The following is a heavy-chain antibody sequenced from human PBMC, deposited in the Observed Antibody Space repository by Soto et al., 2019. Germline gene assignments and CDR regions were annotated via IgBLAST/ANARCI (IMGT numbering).Heavy chain of an antibody. J-gene: IGHJ5*02. D-gene: IGHD3-3*01. Sequence: GASVKVSCKASGYTFSGYYIHWLRQAPGQGLELMGWISAYDGKTTYAEKFQGRVTLTTDTSTSTAYMELRSLRSDDTAIYYCARDPHEFWTSYWFDPWGQGTPVTVSS. CDR1: GYTFSGYY. CDR3: ARDPHEFWTSYWFDP. CDR2: ISAYDGKT. V-gene: IGHV1-18*04.